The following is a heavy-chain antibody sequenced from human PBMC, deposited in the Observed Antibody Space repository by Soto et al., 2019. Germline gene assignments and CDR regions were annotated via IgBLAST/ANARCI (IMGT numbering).Heavy chain of an antibody. J-gene: IGHJ4*02. CDR3: ANLPPTFGIFGVVIREQDY. D-gene: IGHD3-3*01. Sequence: GGSLRLSCAASGFTFSSYAMSWVRQAPGKGLEWVSAISGSGGSTYYADSVKGRFTISRDNSKNTLYLQMNSLRAEDTAVYYCANLPPTFGIFGVVIREQDYWGQGTLVTVSS. CDR1: GFTFSSYA. V-gene: IGHV3-23*01. CDR2: ISGSGGST.